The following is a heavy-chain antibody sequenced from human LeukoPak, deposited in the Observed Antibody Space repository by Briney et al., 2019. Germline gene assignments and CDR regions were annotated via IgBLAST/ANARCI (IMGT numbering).Heavy chain of an antibody. CDR1: GGSISSYY. CDR3: ARGGRWEHEFDP. Sequence: SETLSLTCTVSGGSISSYYWSWIRQPPGKGLEWIGYIYYSGSTSYNPSLKSRVTISVDTSKNQFSLKLSSVTAADTAVYYCARGGRWEHEFDPWGQGTLVTVSS. V-gene: IGHV4-59*01. D-gene: IGHD1-26*01. CDR2: IYYSGST. J-gene: IGHJ5*02.